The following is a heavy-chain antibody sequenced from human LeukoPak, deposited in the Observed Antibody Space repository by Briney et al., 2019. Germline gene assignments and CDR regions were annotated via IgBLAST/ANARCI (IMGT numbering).Heavy chain of an antibody. V-gene: IGHV1-18*01. CDR3: ARGGALTSFDS. J-gene: IGHJ4*02. D-gene: IGHD1-26*01. CDR2: ISAYNGKT. CDR1: GFSFSSYG. Sequence: VSVRVSCEAFGFSFSSYGFGWVRQAPGQGLEWMGWISAYNGKTNYAQKFQGRVTMTTDTSTTTVYMDLRSLRSDDTAVYFCARGGALTSFDSWGQGTLITVSS.